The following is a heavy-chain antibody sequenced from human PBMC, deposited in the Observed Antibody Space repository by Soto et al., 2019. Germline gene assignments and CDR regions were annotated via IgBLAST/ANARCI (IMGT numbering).Heavy chain of an antibody. CDR3: ARERGEQLPPYYYYYYGMDV. J-gene: IGHJ6*02. V-gene: IGHV3-33*01. D-gene: IGHD6-6*01. Sequence: PGGSLRLSCAASGFTFSSNGMHWVRQAPGKGLEWVAVIWYDGSNKYYADSVKGRFTISRDNSKNTLYLQMNSLRAEDTAVYYCARERGEQLPPYYYYYYGMDVWGQGTTVIVSS. CDR1: GFTFSSNG. CDR2: IWYDGSNK.